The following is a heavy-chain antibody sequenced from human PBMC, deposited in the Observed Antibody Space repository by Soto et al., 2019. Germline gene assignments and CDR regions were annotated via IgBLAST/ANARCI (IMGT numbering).Heavy chain of an antibody. CDR2: INHSGST. J-gene: IGHJ5*02. CDR1: GGSFSGYY. Sequence: PLEILSLTCAVYGGSFSGYYWNWIRQPPGKGLEWIGEINHSGSTNYNPSLKSRVTISVDTSKNQFSLKLSSVTAADTAVYYCARGLSGYFARFDPWGQGTLVTVSS. CDR3: ARGLSGYFARFDP. V-gene: IGHV4-34*01. D-gene: IGHD5-12*01.